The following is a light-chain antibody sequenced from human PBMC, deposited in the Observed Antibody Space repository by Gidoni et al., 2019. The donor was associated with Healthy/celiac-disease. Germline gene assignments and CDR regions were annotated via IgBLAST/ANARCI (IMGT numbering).Light chain of an antibody. V-gene: IGLV1-44*01. CDR2: SNN. CDR3: AAWDDSLNGPV. J-gene: IGLJ2*01. Sequence: QSVLTQPPSASGTPGQGVTISCSGSRSNIGSNTVNWYQQLPGTAPKLLIYSNNQRPSGVPDRFSGSKSGTSASLAISGLQSEDEADYYCAAWDDSLNGPVFGGGTKLXV. CDR1: RSNIGSNT.